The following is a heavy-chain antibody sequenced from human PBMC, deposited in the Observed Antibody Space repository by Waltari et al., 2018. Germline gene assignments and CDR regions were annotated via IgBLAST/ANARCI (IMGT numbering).Heavy chain of an antibody. CDR2: IYASGST. Sequence: QVQLQESGPGLVKPSETLSLTCTVSGGSISSYYWSWVRQPAGKGLEWIGRIYASGSTNSHPSLRSRVTMSLDTSKNHFSLRLTSVTAADTAVYYCARDRCNSTSCLSRGAFDIWGQGTMVTVSS. D-gene: IGHD2-2*01. J-gene: IGHJ3*02. CDR1: GGSISSYY. V-gene: IGHV4-4*07. CDR3: ARDRCNSTSCLSRGAFDI.